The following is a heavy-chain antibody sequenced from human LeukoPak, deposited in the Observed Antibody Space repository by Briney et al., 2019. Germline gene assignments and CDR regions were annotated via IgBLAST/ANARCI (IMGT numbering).Heavy chain of an antibody. D-gene: IGHD1-7*01. CDR1: GFTFSSYS. CDR3: ARDRNYRGVFDY. Sequence: GGSLRLSCAASGFTFSSYSMNWVRQAPGKGLEWVSSISSSSSYIYYADSVKGRFTISRDNAKNSLYLQMNSLRAEDTAVYYCARDRNYRGVFDYWGQGTLVTVSS. J-gene: IGHJ4*02. CDR2: ISSSSSYI. V-gene: IGHV3-21*01.